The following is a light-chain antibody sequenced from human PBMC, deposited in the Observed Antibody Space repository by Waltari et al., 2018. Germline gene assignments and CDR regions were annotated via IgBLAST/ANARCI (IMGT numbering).Light chain of an antibody. CDR3: QQGNSNPYS. Sequence: IQMSQSPSSLSASVGDRVAITCRASQGISSYLNWYQQKPWKAPKLLIYYANSLASGVPSRFSGSGSGTEFTLTISSLQPEDFATYYCQQGNSNPYSFGQGTKVEIK. J-gene: IGKJ2*03. CDR2: YAN. V-gene: IGKV1-13*02. CDR1: QGISSY.